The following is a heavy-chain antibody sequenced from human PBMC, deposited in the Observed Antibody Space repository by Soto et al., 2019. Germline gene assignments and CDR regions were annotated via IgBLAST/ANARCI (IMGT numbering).Heavy chain of an antibody. CDR1: GDSISSSKW. Sequence: SDTLSLTCAVSGDSISSSKWWRWVRQPPGKGLEWIGEIYHSGSANYTPSLKSRVTLSVDESKNEFSLNMDSVTAADTAIYYCVRSVILSGGSYKGLIRLHYFDTWGPGTLVNVSS. V-gene: IGHV4-4*02. J-gene: IGHJ4*02. CDR3: VRSVILSGGSYKGLIRLHYFDT. D-gene: IGHD3-3*01. CDR2: IYHSGSA.